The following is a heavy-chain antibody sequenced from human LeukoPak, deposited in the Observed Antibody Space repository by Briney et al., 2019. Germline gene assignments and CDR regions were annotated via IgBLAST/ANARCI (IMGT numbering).Heavy chain of an antibody. CDR2: SYDRGST. V-gene: IGHV4-38-2*01. CDR1: GFSFSSDDM. Sequence: PSESLSLTCAASGFSFSSDDMCWGRRQPPGRVQWGAFSSYDRGSTYYNGSLEGRVTISVDTSMNQFSLKLSSETAADTAVYYCASDSSGWYLGGPFDYWGEGTLLTVSS. D-gene: IGHD6-19*01. CDR3: ASDSSGWYLGGPFDY. J-gene: IGHJ4*02.